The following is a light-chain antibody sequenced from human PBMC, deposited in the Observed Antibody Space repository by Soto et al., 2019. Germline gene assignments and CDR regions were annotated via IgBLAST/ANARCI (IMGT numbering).Light chain of an antibody. CDR1: QSVSSY. V-gene: IGKV3-11*01. CDR3: QQRSNWYT. CDR2: DAS. J-gene: IGKJ2*01. Sequence: EIVLTQSPATLSLSPGERATLSCRASQSVSSYLAWYQQKPGQAPRLLIYDASNSATGIPARFSGSGSGTVFILTIRSLEPEDFAVYFWQQRSNWYTFGQGTKLEIK.